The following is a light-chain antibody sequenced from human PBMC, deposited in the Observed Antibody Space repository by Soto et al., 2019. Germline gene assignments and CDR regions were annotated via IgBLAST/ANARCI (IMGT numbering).Light chain of an antibody. V-gene: IGKV1-5*03. CDR2: KAS. CDR1: QSISTW. J-gene: IGKJ1*01. CDR3: QQYYSALWT. Sequence: DLHRTQSPSTRSASGEGRVPSSCRANQSISTWLAWYQQKPGKAPKVLIYKASNLQSGVPSRFSGSGSGTEFTLTISSLQAEDVAVYYCQQYYSALWTFGQGTKVDIK.